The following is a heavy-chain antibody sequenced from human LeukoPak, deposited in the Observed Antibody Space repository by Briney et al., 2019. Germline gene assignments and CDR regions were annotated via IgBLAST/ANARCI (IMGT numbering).Heavy chain of an antibody. V-gene: IGHV1-2*06. J-gene: IGHJ4*02. CDR3: ARSIGYSYGPDPRLGD. D-gene: IGHD5-18*01. CDR1: GYTFTSYY. Sequence: GASVKVSCKASGYTFTSYYMHWVRQAPGQGLEWMGRINPNSGGTNYAQKFQGRVTMTRDTSISTAYMELSRLRSDDTAVYYCARSIGYSYGPDPRLGDWGQGTLVTVSS. CDR2: INPNSGGT.